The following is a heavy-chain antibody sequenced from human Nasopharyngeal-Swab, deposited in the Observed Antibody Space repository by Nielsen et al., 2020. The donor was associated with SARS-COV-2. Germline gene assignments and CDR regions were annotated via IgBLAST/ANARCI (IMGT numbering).Heavy chain of an antibody. V-gene: IGHV3-23*01. CDR3: ARDGLDYDFWSAYFMDV. J-gene: IGHJ6*02. CDR1: GFTFSSYA. D-gene: IGHD3-3*01. CDR2: ISGSGGGT. Sequence: GESLKISCAASGFTFSSYAMSWVRQAPGKGLEWVSIISGSGGGTQYADSVKGRFTISRDNAKNSLYLQMNSLRAEDTAVYYCARDGLDYDFWSAYFMDVWGQGTTVTVSS.